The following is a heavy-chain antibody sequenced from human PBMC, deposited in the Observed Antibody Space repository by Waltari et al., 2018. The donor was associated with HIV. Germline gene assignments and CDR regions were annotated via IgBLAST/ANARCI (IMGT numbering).Heavy chain of an antibody. CDR2: ISEDGSNQ. V-gene: IGHV3-30-3*01. D-gene: IGHD2-15*01. CDR1: GFNFRGSI. J-gene: IGHJ6*02. CDR3: ATGGERGTDCSSGSSYAGLDV. Sequence: QEPPVETGVGVVQSGRSLRGSCAASGFNFRGSILHLVCQAPGKGLEWVALISEDGSNQYYADTLKRRLTSSRDKSKNTLLLQMNRLRLEGTAVYYCATGGERGTDCSSGSSYAGLDVWGQGTTVTVSS.